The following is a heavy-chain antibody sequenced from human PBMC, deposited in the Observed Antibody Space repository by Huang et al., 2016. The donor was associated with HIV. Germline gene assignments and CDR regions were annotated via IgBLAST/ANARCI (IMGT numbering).Heavy chain of an antibody. CDR2: VNHRGLS. Sequence: QVQLQQWGAGLLKPSGVLSLKCAVYGGSLSDYYWTLIRQSPGKGLEWIGEVNHRGLSSYNPSLRSRVTMSVDMSKNQFSLNLTSLTVADTAVYYCARPRMTATSSDSTWSFFDSWGQVTLVIVSS. V-gene: IGHV4-34*02. J-gene: IGHJ4*02. CDR1: GGSLSDYY. D-gene: IGHD2-21*02. CDR3: ARPRMTATSSDSTWSFFDS.